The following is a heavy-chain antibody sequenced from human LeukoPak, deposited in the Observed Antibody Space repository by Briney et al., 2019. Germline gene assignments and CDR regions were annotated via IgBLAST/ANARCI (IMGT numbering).Heavy chain of an antibody. D-gene: IGHD3-3*01. J-gene: IGHJ3*02. V-gene: IGHV1-8*02. CDR1: GYTFTSYD. CDR3: ARDLMNYDIWSGYYADGDDAFDI. CDR2: MNPNSGNT. Sequence: ASVKVSCKASGYTFTSYDINWVRQATGQGLEWMGWMNPNSGNTGYAQKFQGRVTMTRDMSTSTVYMELSSLRSEDTAVYYCARDLMNYDIWSGYYADGDDAFDIWGQGTMVTVSS.